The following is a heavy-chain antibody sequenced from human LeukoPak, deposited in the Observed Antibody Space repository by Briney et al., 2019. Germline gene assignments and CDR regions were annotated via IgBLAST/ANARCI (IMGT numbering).Heavy chain of an antibody. Sequence: GGSLRLSCAASGFTFTNYAMHWVRQAPGKGLEWVSIISYEGSEKYYADSVKGRFTISRDNSRNTLYLQMDSLRPEDTAVYYCARGREAGNRRLAGDDYWGQGTLVIVSS. CDR1: GFTFTNYA. CDR3: ARGREAGNRRLAGDDY. CDR2: ISYEGSEK. J-gene: IGHJ4*02. V-gene: IGHV3-30*01. D-gene: IGHD3-10*01.